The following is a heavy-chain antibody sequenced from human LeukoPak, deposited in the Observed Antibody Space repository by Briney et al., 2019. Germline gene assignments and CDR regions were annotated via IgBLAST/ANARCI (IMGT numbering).Heavy chain of an antibody. Sequence: ASVKVSCKASGYTFTSYAMHWVRQAHGQRLEWMGWINAGNGNTKYSQKFQGRVTITRDTSASTAYMELSSLRSEDTAVYYCAREDSYGYSSTYYWGQGTLVTVSS. CDR1: GYTFTSYA. CDR3: AREDSYGYSSTYY. V-gene: IGHV1-3*01. D-gene: IGHD5-18*01. J-gene: IGHJ4*02. CDR2: INAGNGNT.